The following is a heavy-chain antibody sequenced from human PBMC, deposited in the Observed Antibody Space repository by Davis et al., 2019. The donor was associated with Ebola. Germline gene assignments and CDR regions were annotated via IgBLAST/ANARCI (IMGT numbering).Heavy chain of an antibody. V-gene: IGHV4-34*01. CDR2: INHSGST. J-gene: IGHJ5*02. CDR3: ARLKAKGWFDP. Sequence: MPSETLSLTCAVYGGSFSGYYWSWIRQPPGKGLEWIGEINHSGSTNYNPSLESRVTISVDTSKNQFSLKLTSVSAADTAVYYCARLKAKGWFDPWGQGTLVTVSS. CDR1: GGSFSGYY.